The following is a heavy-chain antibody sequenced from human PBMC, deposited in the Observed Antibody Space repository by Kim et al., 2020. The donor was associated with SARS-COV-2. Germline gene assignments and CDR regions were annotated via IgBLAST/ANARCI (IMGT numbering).Heavy chain of an antibody. Sequence: SETLSLTCTVSGGSISSSSYYWGWIRQPPGKGLEWIGSIYYSGSTYYNPSLKSRVTISVDTSKNQFSLKLSSVTAADTAVYYCASHSLFTIFGVTPGLGLHSPYYFDYWGQGTLVTVSS. V-gene: IGHV4-39*01. CDR1: GGSISSSSYY. D-gene: IGHD3-3*01. J-gene: IGHJ4*02. CDR2: IYYSGST. CDR3: ASHSLFTIFGVTPGLGLHSPYYFDY.